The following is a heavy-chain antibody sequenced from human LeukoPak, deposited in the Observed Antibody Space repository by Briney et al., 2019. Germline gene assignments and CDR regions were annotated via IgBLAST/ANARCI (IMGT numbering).Heavy chain of an antibody. J-gene: IGHJ4*02. CDR3: ARVGSGSYYRHFDY. Sequence: PSETLSLTCTVSGGSINSYYWSWLRQPPGKGLEWIGYIYYSGSTNYNPSLKSRVTISVDTSKNQFSLTLSSVTAADTAVYYCARVGSGSYYRHFDYWGQGILVTVSS. V-gene: IGHV4-59*01. D-gene: IGHD1-26*01. CDR2: IYYSGST. CDR1: GGSINSYY.